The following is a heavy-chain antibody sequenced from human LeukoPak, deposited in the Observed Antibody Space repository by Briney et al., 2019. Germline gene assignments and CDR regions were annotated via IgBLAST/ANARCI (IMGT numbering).Heavy chain of an antibody. V-gene: IGHV1-18*04. D-gene: IGHD2-2*01. CDR3: ARLGYCSSTSCRRFDP. CDR2: ISAYNGNT. Sequence: ASVKVSYKASGYTFTSYGISWVRQAPGQGLEWMGWISAYNGNTNYAQKLQGRVTMTTDTSTSTAYMELRSLRSDDTAVYYCARLGYCSSTSCRRFDPWGQGTLVTVSS. CDR1: GYTFTSYG. J-gene: IGHJ5*02.